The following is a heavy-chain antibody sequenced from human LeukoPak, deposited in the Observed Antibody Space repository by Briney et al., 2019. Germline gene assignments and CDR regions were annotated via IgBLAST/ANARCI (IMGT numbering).Heavy chain of an antibody. V-gene: IGHV1-24*01. CDR2: FDPEDGET. Sequence: VASVKVSCKVSGYTLTELSMHWVRQAPGKGLEWMGGFDPEDGETIYAQKFQGRVTMTEDTSTDTAYMELSSLRSEDTAVYYCATDPFAVATFDIWGQGTMVTVSS. J-gene: IGHJ3*02. CDR1: GYTLTELS. D-gene: IGHD6-19*01. CDR3: ATDPFAVATFDI.